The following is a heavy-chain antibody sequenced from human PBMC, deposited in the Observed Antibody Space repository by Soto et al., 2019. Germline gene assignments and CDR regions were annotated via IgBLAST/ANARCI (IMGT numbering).Heavy chain of an antibody. D-gene: IGHD6-19*01. CDR2: IDPSDSYT. V-gene: IGHV5-10-1*01. CDR3: ALGWPFYYYGMDV. Sequence: GESLKISCKGSGYSFTSYWISWVRQMPGKGLEWVGRIDPSDSYTNYSPSFQGHVTISADKSISTAYLQWSSLKASDTAMYYCALGWPFYYYGMDVWGQGTTVTVSS. CDR1: GYSFTSYW. J-gene: IGHJ6*02.